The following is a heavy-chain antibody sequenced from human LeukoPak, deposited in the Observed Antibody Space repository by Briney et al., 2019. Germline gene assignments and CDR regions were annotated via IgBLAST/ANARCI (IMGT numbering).Heavy chain of an antibody. V-gene: IGHV3-23*01. CDR3: AKEVEGYYDILTGFHPLDI. CDR2: ISGSGGST. D-gene: IGHD3-9*01. Sequence: PGGSLRLSCAASGFTFSSYAMSWVRQAPGKGLEWVSAISGSGGSTYYADSVKGRFTISRDNSKNTLYLQMNSLRAEDTAVYYCAKEVEGYYDILTGFHPLDIWGQGTMVTVSS. J-gene: IGHJ3*02. CDR1: GFTFSSYA.